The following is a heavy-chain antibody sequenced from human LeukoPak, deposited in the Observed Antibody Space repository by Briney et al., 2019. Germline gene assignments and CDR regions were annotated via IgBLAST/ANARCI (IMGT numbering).Heavy chain of an antibody. J-gene: IGHJ4*02. CDR1: GGSISSYY. Sequence: SETLSLTCTVSGGSISSYYWSWIRQPPGKGLEWIGYIYYSGSTNYNPSLKSRVTISVDTSKNQFSLKLSSVTAADTAVYYCARESSSPLGYWGQGTLVTVSS. CDR3: ARESSSPLGY. V-gene: IGHV4-59*01. CDR2: IYYSGST. D-gene: IGHD6-13*01.